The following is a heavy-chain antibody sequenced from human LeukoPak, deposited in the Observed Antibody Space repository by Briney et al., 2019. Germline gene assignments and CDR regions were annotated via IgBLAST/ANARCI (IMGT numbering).Heavy chain of an antibody. CDR1: GGSFSGYY. D-gene: IGHD5/OR15-5a*01. Sequence: SETLSLTCAVYGGSFSGYYWSWIRQPPGKGLEWIGEINHSGSTNYNPSLKSRVTISVDTSKNQFSLKLSSVTAADTAVYYCAGGSNYGMDVWGQGTTVTVSS. CDR3: AGGSNYGMDV. CDR2: INHSGST. V-gene: IGHV4-34*01. J-gene: IGHJ6*02.